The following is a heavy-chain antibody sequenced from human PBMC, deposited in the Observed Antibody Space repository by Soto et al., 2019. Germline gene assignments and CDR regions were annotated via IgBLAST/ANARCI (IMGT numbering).Heavy chain of an antibody. CDR1: GFTFDDYA. V-gene: IGHV3-9*01. CDR2: ISWNSGSI. D-gene: IGHD6-19*01. J-gene: IGHJ4*02. Sequence: EVQLVESGGGLVQPGRSLRLSCAASGFTFDDYAMHWVRQAPGKGMEWVSGISWNSGSIGYADSVKGRFTISRDNAQNYLYLQMNSLRAEDTALYYCAKDSRLVLSFYLDYWGQGTLGTVSS. CDR3: AKDSRLVLSFYLDY.